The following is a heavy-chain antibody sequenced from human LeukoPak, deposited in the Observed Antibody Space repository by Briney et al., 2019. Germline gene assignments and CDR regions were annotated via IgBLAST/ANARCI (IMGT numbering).Heavy chain of an antibody. CDR3: ARHYTVTPDY. Sequence: SETLSLTCVVSGGSIRTSSYYWAWIRQPPGKGLEWIVSMYYSGSIYYNSSLKSRITVSADTSKNQLSLKLSSVTAADTAVYYCARHYTVTPDYWGQGTLVTVSS. V-gene: IGHV4-39*01. CDR1: GGSIRTSSYY. J-gene: IGHJ4*02. CDR2: MYYSGSI. D-gene: IGHD4-17*01.